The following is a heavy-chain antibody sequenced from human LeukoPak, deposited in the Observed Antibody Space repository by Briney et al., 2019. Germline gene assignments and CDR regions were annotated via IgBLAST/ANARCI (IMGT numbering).Heavy chain of an antibody. V-gene: IGHV4-34*01. CDR2: INHSGST. D-gene: IGHD3-16*01. J-gene: IGHJ4*02. Sequence: SETLSLTCAVYGGSFSGYYWSWIRQPPGKGLEWIGEINHSGSTNYNPSLKSRVTISVDTSKNQFSLKLSSVTAADTAVYYCAREGGSGRPGYFDYWGQGTLSPSPQ. CDR3: AREGGSGRPGYFDY. CDR1: GGSFSGYY.